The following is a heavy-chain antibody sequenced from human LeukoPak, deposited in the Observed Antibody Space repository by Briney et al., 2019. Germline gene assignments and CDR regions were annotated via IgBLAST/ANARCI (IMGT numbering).Heavy chain of an antibody. CDR1: GFTSSTYT. V-gene: IGHV3-48*02. D-gene: IGHD3-10*01. CDR2: ISSSSTTI. Sequence: GRSLRLSCAASGFTSSTYTMNWVRQAPGTGLESFSCISSSSTTISYADSAKGRFTVSRDNEKNSLYLQMHRLRDEDTAVYYCARGSGYFGPGSNYQFDYWGQGSLVTVSS. J-gene: IGHJ4*02. CDR3: ARGSGYFGPGSNYQFDY.